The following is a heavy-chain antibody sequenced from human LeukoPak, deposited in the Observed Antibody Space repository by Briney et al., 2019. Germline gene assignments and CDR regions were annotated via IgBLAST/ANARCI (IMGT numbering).Heavy chain of an antibody. CDR3: ARVTRLLYFDY. D-gene: IGHD1-26*01. CDR1: GFVFRNYF. J-gene: IGHJ4*02. Sequence: PGGSLRLSCAASGFVFRNYFMSWVRQAPGKGLEWVSVIYSGGSTYYADSVKGRFTISRDNSKNTLYLQMNSLRAEDTAVYYCARVTRLLYFDYWGQGTLVTVSS. V-gene: IGHV3-53*01. CDR2: IYSGGST.